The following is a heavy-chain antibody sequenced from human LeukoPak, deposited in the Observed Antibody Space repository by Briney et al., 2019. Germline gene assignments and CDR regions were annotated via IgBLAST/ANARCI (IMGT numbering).Heavy chain of an antibody. D-gene: IGHD3-9*01. CDR2: ISGTSTYI. CDR3: ATAPYDILTGYSPYYFDY. V-gene: IGHV3-21*06. Sequence: GGSLRLSCAASGFTLSNYNMNWVRQAPGKGLECVSSISGTSTYIYYADSVKGRFTISRDNAKNSLYLQMNSLRAEDTAVYCCATAPYDILTGYSPYYFDYWGQGTLVTVSS. CDR1: GFTLSNYN. J-gene: IGHJ4*02.